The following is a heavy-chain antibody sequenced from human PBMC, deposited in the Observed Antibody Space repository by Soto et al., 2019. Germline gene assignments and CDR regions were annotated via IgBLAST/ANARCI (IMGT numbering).Heavy chain of an antibody. Sequence: PGGSMRLSCAAAGFTFSSYGMHWVRQAPGKGLEWVAVIWYDGSNKYYADSVKGRFTISRDNSKNTLYLQMNSLRAEDTAVYYCARELPAAIRYYYGMDVWGQGTTVTVSS. D-gene: IGHD2-2*01. CDR3: ARELPAAIRYYYGMDV. V-gene: IGHV3-33*01. CDR1: GFTFSSYG. J-gene: IGHJ6*02. CDR2: IWYDGSNK.